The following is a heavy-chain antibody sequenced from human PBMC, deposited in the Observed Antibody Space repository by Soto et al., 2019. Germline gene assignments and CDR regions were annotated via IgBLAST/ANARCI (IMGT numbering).Heavy chain of an antibody. V-gene: IGHV3-7*01. J-gene: IGHJ4*02. D-gene: IGHD2-15*01. Sequence: GGSLRLSCAASGFTFSGYCMSWVRQAPGKGLEWVAYIKKNGSEIYYVDSVKGPFTISRDNAKNSLYLQMNSLRAEDTAAYYCAGEIVGGSSSKYYFDYWGQGTLVTVSS. CDR3: AGEIVGGSSSKYYFDY. CDR1: GFTFSGYC. CDR2: IKKNGSEI.